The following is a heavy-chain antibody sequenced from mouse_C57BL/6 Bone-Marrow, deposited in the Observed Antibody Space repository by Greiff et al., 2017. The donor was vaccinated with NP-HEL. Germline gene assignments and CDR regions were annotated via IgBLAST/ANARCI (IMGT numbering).Heavy chain of an antibody. V-gene: IGHV1-26*01. Sequence: VQLQQSGPELVKPGASVKISCKASGYTFTDYYMNWVKQSPGQGLEWIGYINPNNGGTSYNQKFKGKATLTVDKSSSTAYMERRSLTSEDSAVYYCARATYYEYDGAMDYGGQGTAVTVS. CDR1: GYTFTDYY. J-gene: IGHJ4*01. CDR3: ARATYYEYDGAMDY. D-gene: IGHD2-4*01. CDR2: INPNNGGT.